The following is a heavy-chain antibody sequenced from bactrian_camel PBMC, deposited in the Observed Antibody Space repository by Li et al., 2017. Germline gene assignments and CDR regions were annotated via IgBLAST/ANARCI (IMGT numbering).Heavy chain of an antibody. CDR1: GFSFSTYA. J-gene: IGHJ4*01. CDR2: INSGGDIK. Sequence: VQLVESGGGLVQPGGSLRLSCAASGFSFSTYAVSWVRQAPGKGLEWVSGINSGGDIKFYGDSVKGRFTISRDDAKNAVYLQFDNLKTEDMAMYFCVQCEFGSPINWGQGTQVTVS. V-gene: IGHV3S40*01. CDR3: VQCEFGSPIN.